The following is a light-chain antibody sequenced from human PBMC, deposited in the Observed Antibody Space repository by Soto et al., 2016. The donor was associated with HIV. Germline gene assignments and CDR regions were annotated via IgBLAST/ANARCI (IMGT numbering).Light chain of an antibody. CDR2: AAS. V-gene: IGKV1-12*01. Sequence: DIQMTQFPSSVSASVGDRVTITCRASQGISSWLVWYQQQPGKAPKLLIYAASNLESGVPSRFSGSGSGTDFTLTTSSLQPEDFATYYCQQANSFPLTFGGGTKVEIK. CDR1: QGISSW. CDR3: QQANSFPLT. J-gene: IGKJ4*01.